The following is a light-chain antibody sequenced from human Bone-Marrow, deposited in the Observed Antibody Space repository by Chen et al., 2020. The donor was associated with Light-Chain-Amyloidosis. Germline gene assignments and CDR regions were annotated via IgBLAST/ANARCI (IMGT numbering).Light chain of an antibody. CDR1: QTISSNY. V-gene: IGKV3-20*01. CDR3: QQYGTSPLT. Sequence: IVFTYSPAPLSLSPGEGANLSCRASQTISSNYLTWYQQKFGQAPRLLIYGSSSRATGIPDRFTGSGSGTDFTLTINRLEPEDFAMYYCQQYGTSPLTFGGGTKVEIK. CDR2: GSS. J-gene: IGKJ4*01.